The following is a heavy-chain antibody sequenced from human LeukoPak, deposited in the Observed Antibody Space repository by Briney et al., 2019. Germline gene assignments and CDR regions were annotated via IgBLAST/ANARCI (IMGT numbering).Heavy chain of an antibody. Sequence: GGSLRLSCAASGFTFSNYGMHWVRQAPGKGLEWVASIRVDGNNKYHADSVKGRFTISRDNSKNTLYLQMNSLRADDTAVYYCARVYYGSGSFFHAFDIWGQGTMVTVSS. CDR3: ARVYYGSGSFFHAFDI. CDR2: IRVDGNNK. D-gene: IGHD3-10*01. V-gene: IGHV3-30*02. CDR1: GFTFSNYG. J-gene: IGHJ3*02.